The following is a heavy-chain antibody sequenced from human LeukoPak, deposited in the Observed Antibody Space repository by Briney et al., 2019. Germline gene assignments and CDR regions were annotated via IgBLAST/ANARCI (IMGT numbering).Heavy chain of an antibody. CDR1: GFTFTNSP. V-gene: IGHV1-58*02. J-gene: IGHJ4*02. CDR3: ATGSGWYSPDY. CDR2: IVVGSGNT. D-gene: IGHD6-19*01. Sequence: GASVKVSCKASGFTFTNSPMQWVRQARGQRLEWIGWIVVGSGNTNYAQKFQERVTLTGDMSTSTAYMELRSLRSEDTAVYYCATGSGWYSPDYWGQGTLVTVSS.